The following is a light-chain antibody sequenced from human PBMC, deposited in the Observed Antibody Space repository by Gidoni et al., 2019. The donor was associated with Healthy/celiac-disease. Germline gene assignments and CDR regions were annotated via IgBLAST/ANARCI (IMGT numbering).Light chain of an antibody. CDR3: AAWDDSLSGRV. CDR1: SSNIGSNY. Sequence: QSVLTQPPSASGTPGQRVTISCSGSSSNIGSNYVYWYQQLPGTAPKLLIYSNNQRPSGVPDRFSCSKSGTSASLAISGLRSEDEAAYYCAAWDDSLSGRVFGGGTKLTVL. V-gene: IGLV1-47*02. J-gene: IGLJ2*01. CDR2: SNN.